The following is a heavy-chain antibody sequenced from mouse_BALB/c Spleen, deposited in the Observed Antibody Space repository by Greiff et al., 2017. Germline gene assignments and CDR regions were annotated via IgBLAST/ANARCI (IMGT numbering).Heavy chain of an antibody. CDR3: DRKRDYDGYYVFFGY. CDR2: IWSGGST. CDR1: GFSLTSYG. V-gene: IGHV2-2*02. Sequence: VQLQESGPGLVQPSQSLSITCTASGFSLTSYGVHWVRQSPGKGLEWLGVIWSGGSTDYNAAFISRLSISKDNSKSQVFFKKNSLQANYTAIYYCDRKRDYDGYYVFFGYWGKGTLVTVSA. D-gene: IGHD2-3*01. J-gene: IGHJ3*01.